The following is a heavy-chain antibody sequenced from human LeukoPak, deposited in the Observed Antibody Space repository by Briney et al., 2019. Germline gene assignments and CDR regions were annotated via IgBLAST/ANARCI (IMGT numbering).Heavy chain of an antibody. Sequence: PSQTLSLTCTVSGGSISSGSYYWSWIRQPAGKGLEWTGRIYTSGSTNYNPSLKSRVTISVDTSKNQFSLKLSSVTAADTAVYYCARENGDYVTGLDYWGQGTLVTVSS. CDR3: ARENGDYVTGLDY. CDR1: GGSISSGSYY. D-gene: IGHD4-17*01. J-gene: IGHJ4*02. V-gene: IGHV4-61*02. CDR2: IYTSGST.